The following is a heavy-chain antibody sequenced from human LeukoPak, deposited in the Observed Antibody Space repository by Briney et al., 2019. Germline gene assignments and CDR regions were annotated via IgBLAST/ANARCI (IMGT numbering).Heavy chain of an antibody. CDR1: GGSFSGYY. CDR2: INHSGST. V-gene: IGHV4-34*01. CDR3: ARDRPWIQLWYLEYFDY. J-gene: IGHJ4*02. Sequence: PSETLSLTCAVYGGSFSGYYWSWIRQPPGKGLEWIGEINHSGSTNYNPSLKSRVTISVDTSKNQFSLKLSSVTAADTAVYYCARDRPWIQLWYLEYFDYWGQGTLVTVSS. D-gene: IGHD5-18*01.